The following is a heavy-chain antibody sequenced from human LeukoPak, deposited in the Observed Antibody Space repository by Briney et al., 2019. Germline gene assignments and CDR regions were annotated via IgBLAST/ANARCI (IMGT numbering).Heavy chain of an antibody. D-gene: IGHD3-22*01. CDR1: GFTFSSYA. Sequence: TGGSLRLSCAAPGFTFSSYAMSWVRQAPGKGLEWVSGISNSGGSTYYADSVKGRFTISRDNSKNTLYLQMNSLRAEDTAIYYCAEYYYYDSSGYQQYYFDYWGQGTLVTVSS. V-gene: IGHV3-23*01. CDR2: ISNSGGST. CDR3: AEYYYYDSSGYQQYYFDY. J-gene: IGHJ4*02.